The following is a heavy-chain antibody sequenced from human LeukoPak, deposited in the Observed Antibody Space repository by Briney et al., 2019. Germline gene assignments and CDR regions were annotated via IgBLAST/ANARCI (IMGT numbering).Heavy chain of an antibody. D-gene: IGHD2-15*01. V-gene: IGHV3-30*02. J-gene: IGHJ3*02. Sequence: GGSLRLSCAASGFTFSSSVIHWVRQAPGKGLEWVAFIRSDGSNKYYADSVRGRFTISRDNSKNTLYLQMNSLRAEDTAVYYCARGSVAASLGRDAFDIWGQGTMVTVSS. CDR1: GFTFSSSV. CDR2: IRSDGSNK. CDR3: ARGSVAASLGRDAFDI.